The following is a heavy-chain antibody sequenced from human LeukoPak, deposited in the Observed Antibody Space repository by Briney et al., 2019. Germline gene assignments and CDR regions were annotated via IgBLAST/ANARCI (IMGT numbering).Heavy chain of an antibody. V-gene: IGHV4-31*03. J-gene: IGHJ4*02. D-gene: IGHD2-8*01. CDR3: ARNMVYAIRVGPFDY. CDR1: GGSSSSGGYY. CDR2: IYYSGST. Sequence: SQTLSLTCTVSGGSSSSGGYYWSWIRQHPGKGLEWIGYIYYSGSTYYNPSLKSRVTISVDTSKNQFSLKLSSVTAADTAVYYCARNMVYAIRVGPFDYWGQGTLVTVSS.